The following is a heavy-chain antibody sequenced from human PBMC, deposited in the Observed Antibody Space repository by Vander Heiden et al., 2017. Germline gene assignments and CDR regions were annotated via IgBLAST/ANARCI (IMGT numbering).Heavy chain of an antibody. J-gene: IGHJ5*01. CDR2: ISGSGNDA. CDR3: AKEGLWYGGNWFDP. D-gene: IGHD3-10*01. V-gene: IGHV3-23*04. Sequence: EVQLVESVGGLVQPGGSLRVSCEASGFNFRYYAMTWVRQAPGKGLEWVSTISGSGNDADYAGSVKGRFIISRDNSKNTLYLQMNSLRAGDTALYYCAKEGLWYGGNWFDPWGQGTLVTVSS. CDR1: GFNFRYYA.